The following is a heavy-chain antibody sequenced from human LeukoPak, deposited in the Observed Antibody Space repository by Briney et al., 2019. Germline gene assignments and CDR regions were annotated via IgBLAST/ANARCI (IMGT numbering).Heavy chain of an antibody. D-gene: IGHD3-16*01. CDR1: GASINNGHHY. CDR3: AAGGDRSKAGY. J-gene: IGHJ4*02. CDR2: IHYSGTP. Sequence: SETLALIYSGASINNGHHYRAWIRQPPGKGLEWIGTIHYSGTPIFYNPSLERRVTLFADTSKNQFSLTLSSVTAADTATYYCAAGGDRSKAGYWGQGTLVTVSS. V-gene: IGHV4-39*01.